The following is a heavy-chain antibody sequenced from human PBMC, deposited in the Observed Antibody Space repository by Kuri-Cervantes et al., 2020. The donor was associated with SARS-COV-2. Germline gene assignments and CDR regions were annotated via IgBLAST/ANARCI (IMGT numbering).Heavy chain of an antibody. Sequence: ASVKVSCKASGYTFTSYGISWVRQPPGQGLEWMGSISVDNGDTRYSQKSQGRVTMTTDTSASTAYMELRNLRSDDTAVYYCARDPDDYSNLLDSWGQGTLVTVSS. V-gene: IGHV1-18*01. CDR1: GYTFTSYG. CDR2: ISVDNGDT. D-gene: IGHD4-11*01. J-gene: IGHJ4*02. CDR3: ARDPDDYSNLLDS.